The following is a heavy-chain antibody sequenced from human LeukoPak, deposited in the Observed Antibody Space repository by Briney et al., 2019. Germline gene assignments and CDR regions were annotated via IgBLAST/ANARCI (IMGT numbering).Heavy chain of an antibody. J-gene: IGHJ5*02. CDR2: ISAYNGNT. CDR3: ARGGVYCSGGSCYSGTQFNWFDP. Sequence: ASVKVSCKASGCTLTSYGISWVRQAPGQGLEWMGWISAYNGNTNYAQKLQGRVTMTTDTSTSTAYMELRSLRSDDTAVYYCARGGVYCSGGSCYSGTQFNWFDPWGQGTLVTVSS. V-gene: IGHV1-18*01. D-gene: IGHD2-15*01. CDR1: GCTLTSYG.